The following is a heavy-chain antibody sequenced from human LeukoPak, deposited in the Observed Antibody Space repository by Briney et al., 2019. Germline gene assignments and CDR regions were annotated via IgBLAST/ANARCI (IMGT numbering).Heavy chain of an antibody. V-gene: IGHV1-2*02. Sequence: ASVKVSCKASGYTFTGPYIHWVRQAPEQGFEWMGWINPNSGDTNYAQNFQGRVTMTRDTSMSTAYMELSSLRSDDTAVYYCARFSGSSNFDYWGQGTLVTVSS. CDR1: GYTFTGPY. CDR2: INPNSGDT. CDR3: ARFSGSSNFDY. J-gene: IGHJ4*02. D-gene: IGHD1-26*01.